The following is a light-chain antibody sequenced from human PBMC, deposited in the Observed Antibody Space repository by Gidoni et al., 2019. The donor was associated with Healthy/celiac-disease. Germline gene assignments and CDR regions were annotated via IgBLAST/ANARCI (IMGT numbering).Light chain of an antibody. CDR2: AAS. Sequence: DIQMTQSPSSLSASVGDRVTITCRASQTISSYLNWYQQKPGKAPKLLIYAASSLQSGVPSRFSGSGSGTDFTLTISSLQPEDFATYYCQQSYSSPYTFXQXTNLEIK. V-gene: IGKV1-39*01. CDR3: QQSYSSPYT. J-gene: IGKJ2*01. CDR1: QTISSY.